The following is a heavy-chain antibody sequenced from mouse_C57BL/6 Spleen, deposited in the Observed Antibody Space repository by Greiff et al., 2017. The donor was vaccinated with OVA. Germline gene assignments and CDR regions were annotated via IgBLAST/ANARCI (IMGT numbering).Heavy chain of an antibody. CDR3: AGHYYGSSSRWYFDV. V-gene: IGHV1-82*01. J-gene: IGHJ1*03. D-gene: IGHD1-1*01. CDR1: GYAFSSSW. Sequence: QVQLQQSGPELVKPGASVKISCKASGYAFSSSWMNWVKQRPGKGLEWIGRIYPGDGDTNYNGKFKGKATLTADKSSSTAYMQLSSLTSEDSAVYFCAGHYYGSSSRWYFDVWGTGTTVTVSS. CDR2: IYPGDGDT.